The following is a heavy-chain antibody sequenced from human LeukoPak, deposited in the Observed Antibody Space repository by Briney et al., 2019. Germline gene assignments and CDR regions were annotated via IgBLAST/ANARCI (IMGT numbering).Heavy chain of an antibody. J-gene: IGHJ4*02. CDR2: IIPILGIE. V-gene: IGHV1-69*04. D-gene: IGHD2-2*01. CDR1: GGTFSSYA. CDR3: ARDFRSCGSTSCYAGFY. Sequence: SVKVSCKASGGTFSSYAISWVRQAPGQGLEWMGRIIPILGIENYAQKFQGRVTITADKSTSTAYMELSSLRSEDTAVYYCARDFRSCGSTSCYAGFYWGQGTLVTVSP.